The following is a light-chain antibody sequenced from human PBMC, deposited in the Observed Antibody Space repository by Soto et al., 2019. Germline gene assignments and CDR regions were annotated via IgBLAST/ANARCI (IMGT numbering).Light chain of an antibody. V-gene: IGLV1-47*01. J-gene: IGLJ1*01. CDR3: ATWDDRLRAYV. CDR1: SSNIGTYY. CDR2: RNG. Sequence: QSVLTQPPSASGTPGQRVTISCSGSSSNIGTYYVDWYQQLPGTAPKLLIHRNGQRPSGVPDRFSGYKSGTSASLAISGLRSEDEADYYCATWDDRLRAYVIGAGTKLTVL.